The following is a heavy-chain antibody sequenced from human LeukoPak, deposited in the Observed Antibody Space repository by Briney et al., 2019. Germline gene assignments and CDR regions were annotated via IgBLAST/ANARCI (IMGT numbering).Heavy chain of an antibody. J-gene: IGHJ6*03. Sequence: RASETLSLTCAVYGWSFSGYYWSWIRQPPGKGLEWIGEINNSGSTNYNPSLKSRVPISVDTSKNQFSLKLSSVTAADTAVYYCARGPKYYDFWSGPFYDYYYMDVWGKGTTVTASS. D-gene: IGHD3-3*01. CDR3: ARGPKYYDFWSGPFYDYYYMDV. V-gene: IGHV4-34*01. CDR2: INNSGST. CDR1: GWSFSGYY.